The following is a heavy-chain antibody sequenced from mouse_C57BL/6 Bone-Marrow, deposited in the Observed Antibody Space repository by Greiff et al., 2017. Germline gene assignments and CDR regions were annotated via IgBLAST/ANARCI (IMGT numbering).Heavy chain of an antibody. V-gene: IGHV1-26*01. CDR3: AREGGGY. Sequence: EVQLQQSGPELVKPGASVKISCKASGYTFTDYYMNWVKQSHGKSLEWIGDINPNNGGTSYNQKFKGKATLTVDKSSSTAYIELRSLTSEDSAVYYCAREGGGYWGQGTTLTVSS. CDR1: GYTFTDYY. CDR2: INPNNGGT. J-gene: IGHJ2*01.